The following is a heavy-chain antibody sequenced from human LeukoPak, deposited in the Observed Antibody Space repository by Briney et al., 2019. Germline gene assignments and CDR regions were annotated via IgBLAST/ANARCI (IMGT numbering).Heavy chain of an antibody. D-gene: IGHD6-19*01. CDR3: ASISPPSIAVAGARIDY. CDR2: MNPNSGNT. Sequence: GASVKVSCKASGYTFTSYDINWVRQATGQGLEWMGWMNPNSGNTGYAQKFQGRVTMTRNTSISTAYMELSSLRSEDTAVYYCASISPPSIAVAGARIDYWGQGTLVTVSS. V-gene: IGHV1-8*01. CDR1: GYTFTSYD. J-gene: IGHJ4*02.